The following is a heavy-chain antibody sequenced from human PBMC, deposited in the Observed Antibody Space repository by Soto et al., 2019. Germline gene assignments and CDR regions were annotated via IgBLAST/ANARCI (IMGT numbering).Heavy chain of an antibody. V-gene: IGHV1-3*01. J-gene: IGHJ6*02. CDR1: GYTFTSYA. CDR3: ARDSYDFWSGYRSHYYYGMDV. Sequence: ASVKVSCKASGYTFTSYAMHWVRQAPGQRLEWMGWINAGNGNTKYSQKFQGRVTITRDTSASTAYMELSSLRSEDTAVYYCARDSYDFWSGYRSHYYYGMDVWGQGTTVTVSS. CDR2: INAGNGNT. D-gene: IGHD3-3*01.